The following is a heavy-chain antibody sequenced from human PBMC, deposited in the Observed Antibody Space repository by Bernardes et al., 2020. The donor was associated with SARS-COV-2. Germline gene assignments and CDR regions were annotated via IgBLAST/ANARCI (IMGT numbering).Heavy chain of an antibody. CDR1: GFTFSSYW. CDR3: ARDAFSSGSATYYYYGMDV. V-gene: IGHV3-7*01. CDR2: IKQDGSEK. J-gene: IGHJ6*02. Sequence: GGSLRLSCAASGFTFSSYWMSWVRQAPGKGLEWVANIKQDGSEKYYVDSVKGRFTISRDNAKNSLYLQMNSLRAEDTAVYYCARDAFSSGSATYYYYGMDVWGQGTTVTVSS. D-gene: IGHD6-19*01.